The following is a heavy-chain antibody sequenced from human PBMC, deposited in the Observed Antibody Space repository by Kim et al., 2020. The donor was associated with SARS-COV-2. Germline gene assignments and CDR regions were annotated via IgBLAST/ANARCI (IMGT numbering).Heavy chain of an antibody. V-gene: IGHV4-59*01. CDR2: IYYSGST. CDR1: GGSISTYY. Sequence: SETLSLTCNVSGGSISTYYWSWIRQPPGKGLECIGYIYYSGSTSYNPSLISRVTMSVDTSKNQFSLKLSSVTAADTAVYHCARMRDYYYYGMDVWGQGTTVTVSS. J-gene: IGHJ6*02. CDR3: ARMRDYYYYGMDV.